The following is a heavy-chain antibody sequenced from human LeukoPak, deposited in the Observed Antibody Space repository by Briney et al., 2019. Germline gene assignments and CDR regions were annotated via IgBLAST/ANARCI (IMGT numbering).Heavy chain of an antibody. CDR2: ISYDGSNK. D-gene: IGHD5-18*01. J-gene: IGHJ4*02. CDR1: GFTFSSYA. CDR3: ARGWDTAMYFDY. V-gene: IGHV3-30*04. Sequence: PGGSLRLSYAASGFTFSSYAIHWVRQAPGKGLEWVAVISYDGSNKYYADSVKGRFTISRDNSKKTLYLQMNSLRAEDTAVYYCARGWDTAMYFDYWGQGTLVTVSS.